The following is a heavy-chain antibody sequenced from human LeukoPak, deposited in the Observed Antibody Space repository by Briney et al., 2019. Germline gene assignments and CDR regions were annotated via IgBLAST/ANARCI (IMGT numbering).Heavy chain of an antibody. CDR3: ASPSGGGYDKLDY. V-gene: IGHV3-21*04. CDR1: GFTFSSYS. Sequence: PGGSLRLSCAASGFTFSSYSMNWVRQAPGKGLEWVSSISSSSSYIYYADSVKGRFTISRDNAKNSLYLQMNSLRSEDTAVYYCASPSGGGYDKLDYWGQGTLVTVSS. CDR2: ISSSSSYI. D-gene: IGHD5-12*01. J-gene: IGHJ4*02.